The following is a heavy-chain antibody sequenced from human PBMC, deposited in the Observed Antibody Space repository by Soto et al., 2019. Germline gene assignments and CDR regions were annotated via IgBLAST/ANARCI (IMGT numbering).Heavy chain of an antibody. D-gene: IGHD5-12*01. CDR1: GFTFSSYA. Sequence: QVQLVESGGGVVQPGRSLRLSCVASGFTFSSYAMHWVRQAPGKGLEWVAVISYDGSNKYYADSVKGRFTISRDNSKNTPYLQMNSLRAEDTAVYYCARVAVEMATIHVFDYWGQGTLVTVSS. V-gene: IGHV3-30-3*01. CDR3: ARVAVEMATIHVFDY. J-gene: IGHJ4*02. CDR2: ISYDGSNK.